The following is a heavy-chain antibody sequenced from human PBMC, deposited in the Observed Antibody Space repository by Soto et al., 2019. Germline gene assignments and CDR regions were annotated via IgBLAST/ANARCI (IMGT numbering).Heavy chain of an antibody. J-gene: IGHJ4*02. CDR3: AHSVFTYYYGSGILDY. CDR2: IYWNDDK. D-gene: IGHD3-10*01. Sequence: ESGPTLANPTQTLTLTCTFSGFSLSTSGVGVGWIRQPPGKALEWLALIYWNDDKRYSPSLKSRLTITKDTSKNQVVLTMTNMDPVDTATYYCAHSVFTYYYGSGILDYWGQGTLVTVSS. V-gene: IGHV2-5*01. CDR1: GFSLSTSGVG.